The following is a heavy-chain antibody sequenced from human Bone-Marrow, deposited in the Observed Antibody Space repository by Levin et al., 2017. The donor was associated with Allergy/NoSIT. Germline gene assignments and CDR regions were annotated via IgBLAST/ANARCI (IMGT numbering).Heavy chain of an antibody. J-gene: IGHJ4*02. Sequence: PGGSLRLSCAASGFTFRNFAMSWIRQPPGKGLEWLASIRATAKTVFYADSVQGRFTISRDNTNSVLYLQMNNLRVDDTAMYYCAKFFEVTPFDGWGQGTLVSVSS. D-gene: IGHD3-3*01. CDR3: AKFFEVTPFDG. V-gene: IGHV3-11*04. CDR1: GFTFRNFA. CDR2: IRATAKTV.